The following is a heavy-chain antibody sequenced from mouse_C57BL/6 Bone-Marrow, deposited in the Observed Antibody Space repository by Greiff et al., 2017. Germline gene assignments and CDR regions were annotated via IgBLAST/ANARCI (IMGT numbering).Heavy chain of an antibody. CDR3: ARDLPWFAY. J-gene: IGHJ3*01. V-gene: IGHV5-4*01. Sequence: EVKLVESGGGLVKPGGSLKLSCAASGFTFSSYAMSWVRPTPEKRLEWVATISDGGSYTYYPDNVKGRFTISRDNAKNNLYLQMSHLKSEDTAMYYCARDLPWFAYWGQGTLVTVSA. CDR1: GFTFSSYA. CDR2: ISDGGSYT. D-gene: IGHD2-1*01.